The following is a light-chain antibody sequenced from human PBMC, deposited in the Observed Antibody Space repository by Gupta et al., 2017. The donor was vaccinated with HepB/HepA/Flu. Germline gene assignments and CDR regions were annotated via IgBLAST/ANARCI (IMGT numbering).Light chain of an antibody. CDR3: QQRSNWPFT. CDR1: QNLSTY. V-gene: IGKV3-11*01. CDR2: DAC. Sequence: EIVSTHSPATLSLSPGERATLSCRASQNLSTYLAWYQQKPGQAPRLLVHDACNRASGIPARFSGSGSGTXFTLTIXSREPEDFAFYYCQQRSNWPFTFGXGTKVEIK. J-gene: IGKJ4*01.